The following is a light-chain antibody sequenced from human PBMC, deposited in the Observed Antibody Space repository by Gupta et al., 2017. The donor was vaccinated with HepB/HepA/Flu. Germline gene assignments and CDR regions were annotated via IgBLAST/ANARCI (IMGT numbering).Light chain of an antibody. J-gene: IGLJ3*02. Sequence: QSVLTHPPSVSAAPGQKFTISCSGSSSNIGNNYVSWYQQLPGTAPKLLIYENNKRPSGIPDRFSGSKSGTSATLGITGLQTGDEADYYCGTWDSSLSALVFGGGTKLTVL. CDR3: GTWDSSLSALV. V-gene: IGLV1-51*02. CDR1: SSNIGNNY. CDR2: ENN.